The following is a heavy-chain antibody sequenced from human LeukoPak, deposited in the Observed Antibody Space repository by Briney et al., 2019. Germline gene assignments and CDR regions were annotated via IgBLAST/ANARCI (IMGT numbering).Heavy chain of an antibody. J-gene: IGHJ4*02. D-gene: IGHD6-13*01. CDR3: ARGPSELVVSD. CDR1: GFTFSRYD. V-gene: IGHV3-30-3*01. CDR2: ISYDGSNK. Sequence: PARGSLRLFCAASGFTFSRYDMNCVRQAPGKGLEWVAVISYDGSNKYYADSVKGRFTISRDNSKNTLYLQMNSLRAEDTAVYYCARGPSELVVSDWGQGTLVTVSS.